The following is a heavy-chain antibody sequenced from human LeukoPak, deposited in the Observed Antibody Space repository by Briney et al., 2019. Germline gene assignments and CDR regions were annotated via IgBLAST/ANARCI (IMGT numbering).Heavy chain of an antibody. CDR1: GFTFNSEG. J-gene: IGHJ4*02. CDR3: AREVPPVAKYYFDY. D-gene: IGHD2-2*01. V-gene: IGHV3-33*01. Sequence: PGGSLRLSCAASGFTFNSEGMHWVRQAPGKGLEGVAGIWYDQIKKYYADSVEGRFNLSRDNSKNTLYLQMNSLRVEDTAVYYCAREVPPVAKYYFDYWGQGTLVTVSS. CDR2: IWYDQIKK.